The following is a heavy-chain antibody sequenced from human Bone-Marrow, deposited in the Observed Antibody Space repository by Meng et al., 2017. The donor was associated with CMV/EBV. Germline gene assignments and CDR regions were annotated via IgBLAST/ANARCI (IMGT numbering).Heavy chain of an antibody. D-gene: IGHD5-24*01. CDR1: GVTFNNYA. J-gene: IGHJ4*02. V-gene: IGHV3-30*03. Sequence: SLAASGVTFNNYAMQGVRQAPGKGLEWVSVVSSDGNRKYYADFLKGRFATSRDNSKNTVYLQVNSLTSEDTAVYFCSRGFHGSDSWGQGTLVTVSS. CDR2: VSSDGNRK. CDR3: SRGFHGSDS.